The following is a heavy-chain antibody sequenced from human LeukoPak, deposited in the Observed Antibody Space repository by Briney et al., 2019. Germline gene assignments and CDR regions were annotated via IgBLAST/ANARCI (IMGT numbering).Heavy chain of an antibody. CDR3: ARERIVVVPAATEALNWFDP. Sequence: SGTLSLTCAVSGGSISSSNWWSWVRQPPGKGLEWIGEIYHSGNTNYNPSLKSRVTISVDKSKNQSSLKLSSVTAADTAVYYCARERIVVVPAATEALNWFDPWGQRTLVTVSS. CDR1: GGSISSSNW. V-gene: IGHV4-4*02. CDR2: IYHSGNT. J-gene: IGHJ5*02. D-gene: IGHD2-2*01.